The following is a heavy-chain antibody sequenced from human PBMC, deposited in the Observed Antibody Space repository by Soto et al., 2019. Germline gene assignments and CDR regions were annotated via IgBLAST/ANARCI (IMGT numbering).Heavy chain of an antibody. J-gene: IGHJ2*01. Sequence: SVGSLRLSCAASGFTFSDYYMNWIRQAPGKGLEWVSYISSSGSTIYYVDSVKGRFTISRDNAKNSLYLQMNSLRAEDTAVYYCARSLDWDFDLWGRGTLVTVS. CDR2: ISSSGSTI. CDR3: ARSLDWDFDL. V-gene: IGHV3-11*01. CDR1: GFTFSDYY.